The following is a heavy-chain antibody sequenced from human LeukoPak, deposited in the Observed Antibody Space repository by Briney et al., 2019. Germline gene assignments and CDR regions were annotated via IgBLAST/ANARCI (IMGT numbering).Heavy chain of an antibody. J-gene: IGHJ6*03. V-gene: IGHV3-48*01. CDR2: TTATSTTT. CDR1: GLTFSNYN. D-gene: IGHD1-1*01. CDR3: ARIHPPGYYFYSMDV. Sequence: GGSLRLSCAASGLTFSNYNIQWVRQAPGEGLEWVLFTTATSTTTFYADPVKGRFTISRDNAKSSLYLQMDSLRAEDTAVYYCARIHPPGYYFYSMDVWGRGTTVTVSS.